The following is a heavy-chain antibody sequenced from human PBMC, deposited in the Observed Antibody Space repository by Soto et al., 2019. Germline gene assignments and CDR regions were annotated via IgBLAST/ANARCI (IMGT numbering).Heavy chain of an antibody. D-gene: IGHD6-19*01. CDR2: INSDGSTT. V-gene: IGHV3-74*01. J-gene: IGHJ4*02. CDR1: GFTFSSYW. Sequence: GGSLRLSCAASGFTFSSYWMHWVRQAPGKGLVWVSRINSDGSTTRYADSVRGRFSISRDNAKNTLYLQMNSLRAEDTAVYYCARDSTAYSSGWYANDYWGQGTLVTVSS. CDR3: ARDSTAYSSGWYANDY.